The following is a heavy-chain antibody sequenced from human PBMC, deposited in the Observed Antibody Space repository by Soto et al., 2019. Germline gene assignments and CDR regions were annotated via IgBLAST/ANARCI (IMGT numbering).Heavy chain of an antibody. J-gene: IGHJ4*02. CDR2: ISGSGGST. CDR1: GFTFSSYA. V-gene: IGHV3-23*01. CDR3: AKDDGYGYGRGYY. Sequence: PGGSLRLSCAASGFTFSSYAMSWVRQAPGKGLEWASAISGSGGSTYYADSVKGRFTISRDNSKNTLYLQMNSLRAEDTAVYYCAKDDGYGYGRGYYWGQGTLVTVSS. D-gene: IGHD5-18*01.